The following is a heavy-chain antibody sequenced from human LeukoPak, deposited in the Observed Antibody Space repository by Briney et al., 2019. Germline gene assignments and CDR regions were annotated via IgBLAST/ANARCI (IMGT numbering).Heavy chain of an antibody. D-gene: IGHD4-23*01. CDR2: INPSGGST. CDR3: ARGLIRWSGLDY. J-gene: IGHJ4*02. Sequence: ASVKVSCKASGGTFISYAISWVRQAPGQGLEWMGIINPSGGSTTYAQKFQGRVTMTRDTSTSTVYMELSSLRSEDTAVYYCARGLIRWSGLDYWGQGTLVTVSS. V-gene: IGHV1-46*01. CDR1: GGTFISYA.